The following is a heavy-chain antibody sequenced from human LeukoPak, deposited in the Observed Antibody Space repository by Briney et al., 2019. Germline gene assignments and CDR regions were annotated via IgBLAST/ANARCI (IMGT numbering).Heavy chain of an antibody. CDR3: ARALQDVTMIVVFMPAVSSYLDV. D-gene: IGHD3-22*01. Sequence: SETLSLTCAVYGGSFSGYYWTWIRQTPEKGLEWIGEMNPSGNTNYNPSLKSRVTISVDTSKNQFSLELSSVTAADTAVYYCARALQDVTMIVVFMPAVSSYLDVWAKGTTVTVS. CDR2: MNPSGNT. J-gene: IGHJ6*03. V-gene: IGHV4-34*01. CDR1: GGSFSGYY.